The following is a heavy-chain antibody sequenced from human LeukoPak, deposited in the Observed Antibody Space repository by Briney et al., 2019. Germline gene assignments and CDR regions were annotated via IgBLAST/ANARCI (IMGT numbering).Heavy chain of an antibody. CDR2: IYHSGSS. D-gene: IGHD6-13*01. V-gene: IGHV4-38-2*02. CDR1: GYSISSGYY. CDR3: AIGPYSSSWYFFDY. J-gene: IGHJ4*02. Sequence: PSETLSLTCIVSGYSISSGYYWGWIRQPPGKGLEWIGSIYHSGSSLYNPSLKSRVTISVDTSKNQFSLKLRSMTAADTAVYYCAIGPYSSSWYFFDYWGQGTLVTVSS.